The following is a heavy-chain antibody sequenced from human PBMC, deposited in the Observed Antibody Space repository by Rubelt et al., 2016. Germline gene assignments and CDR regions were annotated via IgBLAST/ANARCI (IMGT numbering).Heavy chain of an antibody. CDR3: ARESAFLGMNQGLDY. Sequence: QVQLQQWGAGLLKPSETLSLTCAVYGGSFSGYYWSWIRQPPGKGLEWIGDIYYRGRNNYNPSLKSRGTIVVVTSKYQCALKLRPVTAADTALEYCARESAFLGMNQGLDYWGQGTLVTVSS. V-gene: IGHV4-34*11. CDR2: IYYRGRN. CDR1: GGSFSGYY. J-gene: IGHJ4*02. D-gene: IGHD7-27*01.